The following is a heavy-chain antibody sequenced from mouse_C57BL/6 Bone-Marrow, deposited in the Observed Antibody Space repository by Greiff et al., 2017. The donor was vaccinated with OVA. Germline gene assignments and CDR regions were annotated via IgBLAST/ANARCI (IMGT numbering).Heavy chain of an antibody. J-gene: IGHJ2*01. CDR1: GYTFTDYN. D-gene: IGHD2-1*01. V-gene: IGHV1-22*01. Sequence: VQLQQSRPELVKPGASVKMSCKASGYTFTDYNMHWVKQSHGKSLEWIGYINPNNGGTSYNQKFKGKATLTVNKSSSTAYMELRSLTSEDSAVYYCASDGDGNNYFDYWGQGTTLTVSS. CDR2: INPNNGGT. CDR3: ASDGDGNNYFDY.